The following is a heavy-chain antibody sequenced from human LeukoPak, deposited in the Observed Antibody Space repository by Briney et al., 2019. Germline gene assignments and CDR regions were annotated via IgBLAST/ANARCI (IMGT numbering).Heavy chain of an antibody. CDR1: GFTFSSYA. CDR3: ARDRELSGGDY. D-gene: IGHD2-15*01. CDR2: ISYDGSNK. J-gene: IGHJ4*02. V-gene: IGHV3-30-3*01. Sequence: GGSLRLSCAASGFTFSSYAMHWVRQAPGKGLEWVAVISYDGSNKYYADSVKGRFTISRDNSKNSLYLQMNSLRAEDTAVYYCARDRELSGGDYWGQGTLVTVSS.